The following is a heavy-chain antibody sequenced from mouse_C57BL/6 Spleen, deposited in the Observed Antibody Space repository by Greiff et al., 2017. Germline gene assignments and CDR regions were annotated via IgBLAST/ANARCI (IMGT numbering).Heavy chain of an antibody. CDR3: ARGTSPYYFDY. CDR2: IDPSDSET. V-gene: IGHV1-52*01. CDR1: GYTFTSYW. D-gene: IGHD6-1*01. Sequence: QVQLKQPGAELVRPGSSVKLSCKASGYTFTSYWMHWVKQRPIQGLEWIGNIDPSDSETHYNQKFKDKATLTVDKSSSTAYMQLSSLTSEDSAVYYCARGTSPYYFDYWGQGTTLTVSS. J-gene: IGHJ2*01.